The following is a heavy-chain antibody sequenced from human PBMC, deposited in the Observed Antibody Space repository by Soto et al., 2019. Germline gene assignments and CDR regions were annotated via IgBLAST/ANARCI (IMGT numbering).Heavy chain of an antibody. J-gene: IGHJ4*02. CDR1: GFTFSSYG. D-gene: IGHD6-13*01. CDR3: ARWGIAAGDY. CDR2: IWYDGSNK. V-gene: IGHV3-33*01. Sequence: QVQLVESGGGVVQPGRSLRLSCAASGFTFSSYGMHWVRQAPGKGPEWVAVIWYDGSNKYYADSVKGRFTISRDNSKITLYLQMNSLRAEDTAVYYCARWGIAAGDYWGQGTLVTVSS.